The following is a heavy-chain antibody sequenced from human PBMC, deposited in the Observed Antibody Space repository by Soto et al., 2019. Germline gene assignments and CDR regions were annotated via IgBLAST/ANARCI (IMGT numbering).Heavy chain of an antibody. CDR1: GYTFTSYG. Sequence: ASVKVSCKASGYTFTSYGISWVLQAPGQGLEWMGWISAYNGNTNYAQKLQGRVTMTTDTSTSTAYKELRSLRSDDTAVYYCARGPPIQSSAMKNWFDPWGQGTLVTVSS. D-gene: IGHD3-22*01. CDR2: ISAYNGNT. CDR3: ARGPPIQSSAMKNWFDP. J-gene: IGHJ5*02. V-gene: IGHV1-18*01.